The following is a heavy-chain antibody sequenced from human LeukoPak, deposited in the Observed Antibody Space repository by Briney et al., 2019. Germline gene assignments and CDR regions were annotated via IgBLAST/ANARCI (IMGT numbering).Heavy chain of an antibody. D-gene: IGHD3-16*01. CDR1: GASFSNDY. CDR2: IYHNGRT. CDR3: ARASEGIGYFDT. Sequence: SETLSLTCTVSGASFSNDYWSWVRQAPGKGLEWIGYIYHNGRTSYNPSLKSRLTMSIETSQKQFSLQLISVTAADTAIYYCARASEGIGYFDTWGRGSLVTVSS. J-gene: IGHJ4*02. V-gene: IGHV4-59*01.